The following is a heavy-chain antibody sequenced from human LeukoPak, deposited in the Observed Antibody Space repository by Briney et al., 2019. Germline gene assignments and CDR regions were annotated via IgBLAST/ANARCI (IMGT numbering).Heavy chain of an antibody. CDR2: IYHSGST. V-gene: IGHV4-4*02. J-gene: IGHJ3*02. D-gene: IGHD2-15*01. CDR1: GGSISSSNW. CDR3: ARRGHTGPGYCSGGSCYHAFDI. Sequence: SETLSLTCAVSGGSISSSNWWSWVRQPPGKGLERIGEIYHSGSTNYNPSLKSRVTISVDTSKNQFSLKLSSVTAADTAVYYCARRGHTGPGYCSGGSCYHAFDIWGQGTMVTVSS.